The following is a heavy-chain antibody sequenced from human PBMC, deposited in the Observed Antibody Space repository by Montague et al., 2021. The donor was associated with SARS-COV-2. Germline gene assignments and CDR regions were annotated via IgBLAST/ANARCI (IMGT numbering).Heavy chain of an antibody. Sequence: PALVKPTQTLTLTCTFSGFSLITSAVGVGWIRQPPGKALQWLALIFWDDDKRYSPSLKTRLTVTKDTSKNQVVLTMTNMDPVDTATYYCAHLHPGFSSADFATWGRGTLVTVSS. V-gene: IGHV2-5*02. CDR2: IFWDDDK. D-gene: IGHD3-3*01. CDR1: GFSLITSAVG. CDR3: AHLHPGFSSADFAT. J-gene: IGHJ5*02.